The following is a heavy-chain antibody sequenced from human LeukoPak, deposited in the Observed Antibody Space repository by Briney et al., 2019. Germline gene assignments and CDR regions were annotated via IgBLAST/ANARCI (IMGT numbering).Heavy chain of an antibody. V-gene: IGHV4-34*01. D-gene: IGHD3-22*01. J-gene: IGHJ4*02. Sequence: GSLRLSCAASGFTFSSYAMSWVRQAPGKGLEWIGEINHSGSTNYNPSLKSRVTISVDTSKNQFSLKLSSVTAADTAVYYCARESYYDSSGSEFRLYFDYWGQGTLVTVSS. CDR3: ARESYYDSSGSEFRLYFDY. CDR1: GFTFSSYA. CDR2: INHSGST.